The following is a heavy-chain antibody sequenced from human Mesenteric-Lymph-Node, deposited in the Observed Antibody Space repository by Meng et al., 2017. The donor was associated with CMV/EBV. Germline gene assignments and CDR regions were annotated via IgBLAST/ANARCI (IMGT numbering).Heavy chain of an antibody. V-gene: IGHV4-38-2*02. D-gene: IGHD6-6*01. CDR3: ARDRPGEFFFDY. Sequence: SETLSLTCTVSGGSISSYYWSWIRQPPGKGLEWIGSIYLSGSTYYNPSLKSRVTISVDTSKNQFSLNLTSVTAADTAVYYRARDRPGEFFFDYWGQGTLVTVSS. CDR2: IYLSGST. CDR1: GGSISSYY. J-gene: IGHJ4*02.